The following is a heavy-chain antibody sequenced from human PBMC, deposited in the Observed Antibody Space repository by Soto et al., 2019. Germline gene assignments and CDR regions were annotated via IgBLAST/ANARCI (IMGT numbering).Heavy chain of an antibody. V-gene: IGHV3-7*05. CDR3: ARGGSHSSDS. CDR2: IKEDGSEK. D-gene: IGHD1-26*01. J-gene: IGHJ4*02. Sequence: AQLVESGGGLVQPGGSLRLSCAGSGFTFSDFWMSWVRQAPGKRLEWVANIKEDGSEKYHVDSVKGRFTISRDNAKSSLYLQMNSLRAEDTAVYHCARGGSHSSDSWGQGTLVTVSS. CDR1: GFTFSDFW.